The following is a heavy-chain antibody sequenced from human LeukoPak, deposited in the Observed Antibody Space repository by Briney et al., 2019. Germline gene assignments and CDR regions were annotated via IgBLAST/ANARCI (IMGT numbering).Heavy chain of an antibody. D-gene: IGHD6-19*01. CDR3: TTCSGWYQASDY. J-gene: IGHJ4*02. Sequence: PGGSLRLSCAASGVTFSNAWMSWVRQAPGKGLEWVGRIKSKTDGGTTDYAAPVKGRFTISRDDSKNTLYLQMNSLKTEDTAVYYCTTCSGWYQASDYWGQGTLVTVSS. V-gene: IGHV3-15*01. CDR1: GVTFSNAW. CDR2: IKSKTDGGTT.